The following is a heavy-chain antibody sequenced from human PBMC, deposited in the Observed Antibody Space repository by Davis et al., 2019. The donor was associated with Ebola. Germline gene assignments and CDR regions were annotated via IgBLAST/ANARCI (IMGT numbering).Heavy chain of an antibody. CDR2: IKSDGST. V-gene: IGHV3-74*01. CDR3: VRDGIATFGKVKYYYGMDV. CDR1: GFPITNYW. Sequence: PGGSLRLSCAASGFPITNYWTHWVRQPPGKGRVGVSRIKSDGSTIYADSVKGRFTISRDNAKNTLYLQMNSLRVEDTAVYYCVRDGIATFGKVKYYYGMDVWGKGTTVTVSS. D-gene: IGHD6-13*01. J-gene: IGHJ6*04.